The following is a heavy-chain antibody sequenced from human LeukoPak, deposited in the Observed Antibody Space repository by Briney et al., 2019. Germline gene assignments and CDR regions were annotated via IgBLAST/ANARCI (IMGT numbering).Heavy chain of an antibody. J-gene: IGHJ4*02. Sequence: GASVKVSCKASGGTFSSYAISWVRQAPGQGLEWMGGIIPIFGTANYAQKFQGRVTITTDESTSTAYMELSSLRSEDTAVYYCAREVYSSGWHYFDYWGQGTLVTVSS. V-gene: IGHV1-69*05. CDR3: AREVYSSGWHYFDY. D-gene: IGHD6-19*01. CDR1: GGTFSSYA. CDR2: IIPIFGTA.